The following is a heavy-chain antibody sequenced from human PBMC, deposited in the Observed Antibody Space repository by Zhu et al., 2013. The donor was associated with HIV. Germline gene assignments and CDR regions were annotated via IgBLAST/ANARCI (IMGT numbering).Heavy chain of an antibody. Sequence: VQLVESGGDLVQPGGSLGLSCAASGFTFSDYWMSWVRQAPGKELEWVAVISYDGSNKYYADSVKGRFTISRDNSKNTLYLQMNSLRAEDTAVYYCARDKSLVVAATPNWFDPGAREPWSPSPQ. CDR1: GFTFSDYW. J-gene: IGHJ5*02. CDR2: ISYDGSNK. D-gene: IGHD2-15*01. CDR3: ARDKSLVVAATPNWFDP. V-gene: IGHV3-30-3*01.